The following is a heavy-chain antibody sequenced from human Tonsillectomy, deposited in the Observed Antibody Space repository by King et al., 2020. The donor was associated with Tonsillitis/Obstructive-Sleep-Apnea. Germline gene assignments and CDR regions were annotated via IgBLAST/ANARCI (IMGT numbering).Heavy chain of an antibody. V-gene: IGHV5-10-1*03. J-gene: IGHJ2*01. D-gene: IGHD4-23*01. Sequence: DVQLVESGAEVKKPGESLRISCKGSGYSFTSYWISWVRQMPGKGLEWMGRIEPSDSYTNYSPSFQGHVTISADKSISTAYLQWSSLKASDTAMYYCASMDGGNWYFDLWGRGTLVTVSS. CDR1: GYSFTSYW. CDR3: ASMDGGNWYFDL. CDR2: IEPSDSYT.